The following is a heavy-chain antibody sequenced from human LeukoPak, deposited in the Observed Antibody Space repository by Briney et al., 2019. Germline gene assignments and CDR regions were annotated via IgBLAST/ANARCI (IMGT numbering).Heavy chain of an antibody. J-gene: IGHJ4*02. CDR2: THSGGST. V-gene: IGHV3-53*01. Sequence: PGGSLRLSCAASGFTVSSNYTSWVRQAPGEVLEWVSVTHSGGSTYYAGSVKGRFTISRDNSKNTLYLQMTGLRAEDTAVYYCARVTAADYYDSSGYYFWGQGTLVTVSS. CDR3: ARVTAADYYDSSGYYF. CDR1: GFTVSSNY. D-gene: IGHD3-22*01.